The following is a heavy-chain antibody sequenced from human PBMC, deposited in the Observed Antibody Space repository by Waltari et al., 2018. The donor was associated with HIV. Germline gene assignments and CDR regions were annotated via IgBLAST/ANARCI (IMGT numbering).Heavy chain of an antibody. CDR2: INSDGSST. Sequence: EVQLVASGGGSVQPGGSLSLSCAASGFSFRSYWRHWVSPAPGKGLVWVSRINSDGSSTSYADSVKGRFTISRDNAKNTVYLQMNSLRAEDTAVYYCARAGRDGKLPPDYWGQGTLDTVSS. V-gene: IGHV3-74*01. D-gene: IGHD1-26*01. CDR1: GFSFRSYW. CDR3: ARAGRDGKLPPDY. J-gene: IGHJ4*02.